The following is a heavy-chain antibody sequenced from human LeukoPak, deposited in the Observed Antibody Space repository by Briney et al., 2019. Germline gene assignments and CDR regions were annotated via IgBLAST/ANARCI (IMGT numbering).Heavy chain of an antibody. Sequence: PSEALSLTCTGSGVYIISHYWGWIRQPPGKGLDWIGFIYYSGCTNYNPSHKSRVTISVDTSKNQFSLKLSSVTAADTAVYYCARGERDLSAYYYYYMDVWGKGTTVTVSS. CDR3: ARGERDLSAYYYYYMDV. CDR2: IYYSGCT. V-gene: IGHV4-59*11. CDR1: GVYIISHY. J-gene: IGHJ6*03.